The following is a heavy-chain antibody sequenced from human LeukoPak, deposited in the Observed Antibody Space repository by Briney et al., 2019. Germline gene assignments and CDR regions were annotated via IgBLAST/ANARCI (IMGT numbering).Heavy chain of an antibody. V-gene: IGHV3-23*01. CDR3: ARNLRGNYDTLTAFDP. CDR2: ITGTAYKT. D-gene: IGHD3-9*01. CDR1: GFIFSNYA. Sequence: GGSLRLSCAASGFIFSNYAMAWVRQAPGKGLEWVSAITGTAYKTYYADSVKGRFTISRDNSKNTLYLQMNTLRAEDTAIYYCARNLRGNYDTLTAFDPWGPGTLVTVSS. J-gene: IGHJ5*02.